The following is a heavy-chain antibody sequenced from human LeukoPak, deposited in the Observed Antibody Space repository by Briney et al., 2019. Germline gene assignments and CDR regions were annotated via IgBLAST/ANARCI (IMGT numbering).Heavy chain of an antibody. D-gene: IGHD3-16*01. CDR2: INLSGGST. V-gene: IGHV1-46*01. Sequence: ASVKVSCKASGYTFTSYYMHWVRQAPGQGLEWMGIINLSGGSTSYAQKFQGRVTMTRDTSTSTVYMELSSLRSEDTAVYYCASAGYDYVLGIDYWGQGTLVTVSS. J-gene: IGHJ4*02. CDR1: GYTFTSYY. CDR3: ASAGYDYVLGIDY.